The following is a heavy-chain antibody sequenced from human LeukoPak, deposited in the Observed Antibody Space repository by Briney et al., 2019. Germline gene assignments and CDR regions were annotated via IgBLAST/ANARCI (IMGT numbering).Heavy chain of an antibody. CDR2: FDPEDGET. J-gene: IGHJ4*02. D-gene: IGHD3-10*01. CDR1: GFIFTIYV. V-gene: IGHV1-24*01. Sequence: VRVSFNASGFIFTIYVISWVRQAPGQGLEWMGGFDPEDGETIYAQKFQGRVTMTEDTSTATASMELSSLRSEDTAVYYCATRVRGAYLLYFDYWGQGTLVTVSS. CDR3: ATRVRGAYLLYFDY.